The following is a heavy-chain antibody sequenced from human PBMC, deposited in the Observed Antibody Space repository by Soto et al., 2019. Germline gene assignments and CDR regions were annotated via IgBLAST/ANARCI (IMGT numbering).Heavy chain of an antibody. CDR2: IYSGGST. D-gene: IGHD3-22*01. CDR1: GFTVSSNY. J-gene: IGHJ3*02. Sequence: GGSLRLSCAASGFTVSSNYMSWVRQAPGKGLEWVSVIYSGGSTYYADSVKGRFTISRDNSKNTLYLQMNSLRAEDTAVYYCASAFQGFHYYDSSGYYWHAFDIWGQGTTVTV. V-gene: IGHV3-53*01. CDR3: ASAFQGFHYYDSSGYYWHAFDI.